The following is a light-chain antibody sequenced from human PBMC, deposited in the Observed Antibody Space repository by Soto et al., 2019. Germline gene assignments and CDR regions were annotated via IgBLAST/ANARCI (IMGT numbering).Light chain of an antibody. CDR2: GNS. V-gene: IGLV1-40*01. Sequence: SVLTQPPSVSGAPGQRVTISCTGSSSDIGAGDDVQWCQKLPGTDPQLLIYGNSDRPSGVPDRFSGSKSGTSASLAIIGLQAEDEADYYCQSFDSSLSAYGFGTGTKVTVL. J-gene: IGLJ1*01. CDR1: SSDIGAGDD. CDR3: QSFDSSLSAYG.